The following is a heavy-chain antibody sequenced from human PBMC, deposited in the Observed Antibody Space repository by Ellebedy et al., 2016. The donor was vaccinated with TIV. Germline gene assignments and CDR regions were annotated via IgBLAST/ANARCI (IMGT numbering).Heavy chain of an antibody. Sequence: MPSETLSLTCTVSGGSINNYYWSWIRQSPGKGLEWIGYIHYAGSTNYNPSLKSRVTISLDTSKKQFSLKLGSAAAADTAVYYCARLGSCSSARCIPDYWGQGTLVTVSS. V-gene: IGHV4-59*01. CDR3: ARLGSCSSARCIPDY. J-gene: IGHJ4*02. CDR1: GGSINNYY. D-gene: IGHD2-2*01. CDR2: IHYAGST.